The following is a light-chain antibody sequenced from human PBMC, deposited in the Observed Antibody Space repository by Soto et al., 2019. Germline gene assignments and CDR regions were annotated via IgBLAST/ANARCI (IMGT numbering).Light chain of an antibody. Sequence: QSVLTQPPSASGSPGQRVAISCSGGISNIGTNYVYWYQQLPETAPKVLIYEVTKRPSGLSSRFAGSKSGNTASLTISGLQAEDEADYYCCSYAGDSAFVFGTGTKVTVL. CDR2: EVT. J-gene: IGLJ1*01. V-gene: IGLV1-47*01. CDR1: ISNIGTNY. CDR3: CSYAGDSAFV.